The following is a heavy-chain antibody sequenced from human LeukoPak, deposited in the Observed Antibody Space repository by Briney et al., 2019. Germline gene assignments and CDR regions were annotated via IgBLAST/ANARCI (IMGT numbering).Heavy chain of an antibody. CDR3: ARGLGPGYCSGGPCYPNLYFDY. J-gene: IGHJ4*02. V-gene: IGHV1-2*02. Sequence: GASVKVSCKASGYTFTDYYMHWVRQAPGQGLEWMGWIDPNSGGTNYAQKFQGRVTMTRDTSINTAYMELSRLRSDDTAVYYCARGLGPGYCSGGPCYPNLYFDYWGQGTLVTVSS. D-gene: IGHD2-15*01. CDR2: IDPNSGGT. CDR1: GYTFTDYY.